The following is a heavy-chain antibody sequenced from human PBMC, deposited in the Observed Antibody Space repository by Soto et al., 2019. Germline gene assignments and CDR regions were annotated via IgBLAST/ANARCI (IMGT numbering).Heavy chain of an antibody. CDR1: GGSFSNYY. D-gene: IGHD2-2*01. V-gene: IGHV4-34*01. CDR2: INHSGST. J-gene: IGHJ5*02. CDR3: AREDCISTSCYAGDWFDP. Sequence: SEALSLTCAVYGGSFSNYYWSWIRQPPGKGLEWIGEINHSGSTNYNPSLKSRVTISVDTSKNQFSLKLSSVTAADTAVYYCAREDCISTSCYAGDWFDPWGQGTLV.